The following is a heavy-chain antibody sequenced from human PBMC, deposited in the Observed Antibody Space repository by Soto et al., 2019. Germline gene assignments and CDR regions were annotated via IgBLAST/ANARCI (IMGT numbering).Heavy chain of an antibody. D-gene: IGHD4-17*01. Sequence: QVQLVESGGGVVQPGRSLRLSCAASGFTFSSYGMHWVRQAPGKGLEWVAVISYDGSNKYYADSVQGRFTISRDNSKNTLYLHMNSVRAEDPAVYYRAKARGDYCDYGLDYWGQGTLVTVSS. J-gene: IGHJ4*02. CDR1: GFTFSSYG. V-gene: IGHV3-30*18. CDR2: ISYDGSNK. CDR3: AKARGDYCDYGLDY.